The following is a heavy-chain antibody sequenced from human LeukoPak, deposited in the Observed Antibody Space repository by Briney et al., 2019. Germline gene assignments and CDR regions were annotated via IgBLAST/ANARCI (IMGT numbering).Heavy chain of an antibody. D-gene: IGHD5-24*01. Sequence: GGSLRLSCAASGFTFSSYGMHWVRQASGKGLEWVGRIRSKANSYATAYAASVKGRFTISRDDSKNTAYLQMNSLKTEDTAVYYCTSRGEMATFYFDYWGQGTLVTVSS. CDR1: GFTFSSYG. CDR3: TSRGEMATFYFDY. CDR2: IRSKANSYAT. J-gene: IGHJ4*02. V-gene: IGHV3-73*01.